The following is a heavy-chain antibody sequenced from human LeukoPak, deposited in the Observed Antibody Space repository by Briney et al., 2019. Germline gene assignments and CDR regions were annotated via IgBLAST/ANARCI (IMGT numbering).Heavy chain of an antibody. CDR1: GYTFTNYD. V-gene: IGHV1-8*02. CDR3: TRGMGEQLVYNYFYYMDV. J-gene: IGHJ6*03. D-gene: IGHD6-6*01. Sequence: ASVKVSCKASGYTFTNYDINWVRQATGQGFEWMGWMNPNSGNTGYAQKFQGRVTMTRNTSISTAYMELSSLRAEDTAVYYCTRGMGEQLVYNYFYYMDVWGKGTTVTVSS. CDR2: MNPNSGNT.